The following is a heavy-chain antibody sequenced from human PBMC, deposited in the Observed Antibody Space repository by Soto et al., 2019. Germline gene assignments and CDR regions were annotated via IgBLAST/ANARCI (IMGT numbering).Heavy chain of an antibody. D-gene: IGHD3-22*01. CDR1: GGTFSSYA. Sequence: SVKVSFKASGGTFSSYAISWLRQAPGQGLEWMGGIIPIFGTANYAQKFQGRVTITADESTSTAYMELSSLRSEDTAVYYCARADSSGYYRGDYWGQGTLVTVSS. J-gene: IGHJ4*02. V-gene: IGHV1-69*13. CDR2: IIPIFGTA. CDR3: ARADSSGYYRGDY.